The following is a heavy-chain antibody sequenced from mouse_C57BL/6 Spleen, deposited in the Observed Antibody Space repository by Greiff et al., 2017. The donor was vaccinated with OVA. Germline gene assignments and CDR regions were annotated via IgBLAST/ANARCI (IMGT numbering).Heavy chain of an antibody. CDR1: GYTFTSYW. Sequence: QVQLQQPGAELVKPGASVKLSCKASGYTFTSYWMQWVKQRPGQGLEWIGEIDPSDSYTNYNQKFKGKATLTVDTSSNTAYLQLSSLTSEDTAVYYCARGYYGSSPYYFDYWGQGTTLTVSS. CDR3: ARGYYGSSPYYFDY. D-gene: IGHD1-1*01. V-gene: IGHV1-50*01. CDR2: IDPSDSYT. J-gene: IGHJ2*01.